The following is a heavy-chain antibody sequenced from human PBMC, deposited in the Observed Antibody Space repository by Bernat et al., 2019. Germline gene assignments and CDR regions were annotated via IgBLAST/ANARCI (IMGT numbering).Heavy chain of an antibody. J-gene: IGHJ6*02. Sequence: EVQLVESGRGLVQPGRSLRLSCTASGFTFGDYAMSWVRQAPGKGLEWVGFIRSKAYGGTTEYAASVKGRFTISRDDSKSIAYLQMNSLKTEDTAVYYCTRDVIAAAGLYYYYGMDVWGQGTTVTVSS. CDR2: IRSKAYGGTT. CDR3: TRDVIAAAGLYYYYGMDV. D-gene: IGHD6-13*01. CDR1: GFTFGDYA. V-gene: IGHV3-49*04.